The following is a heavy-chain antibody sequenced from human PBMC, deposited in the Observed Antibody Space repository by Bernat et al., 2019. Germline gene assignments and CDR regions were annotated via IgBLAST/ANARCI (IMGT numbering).Heavy chain of an antibody. J-gene: IGHJ4*02. D-gene: IGHD3-22*01. V-gene: IGHV1-18*01. CDR3: ARDFYASRSYSIKGPFGY. CDR2: ISVYNGNT. CDR1: GYTFTSYG. Sequence: QVQLVQSGIEVEKPGASVKVSCKASGYTFTSYGINWVRQAPGQGLEWMGWISVYNGNTNYAQKFQARVTMTTDTSTSSAYLGLGSLRSDDTAVYYCARDFYASRSYSIKGPFGYWGQGTLVTVSS.